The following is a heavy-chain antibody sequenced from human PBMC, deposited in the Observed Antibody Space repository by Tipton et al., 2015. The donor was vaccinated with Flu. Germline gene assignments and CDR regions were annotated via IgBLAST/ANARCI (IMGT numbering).Heavy chain of an antibody. J-gene: IGHJ3*02. CDR1: GYSFTTYW. CDR3: AAAVAAYAFDI. V-gene: IGHV5-51*03. D-gene: IGHD6-19*01. Sequence: QLVQSGAETKKPGESLKISCKGSGYSFTTYWIHWVRQMPGKELEWMGSIFPGNSDTRYSPSFQGQVTMSADKSISTAYLQWSRLTASDTGMYYCAAAVAAYAFDIWGQGTMVTVSS. CDR2: IFPGNSDT.